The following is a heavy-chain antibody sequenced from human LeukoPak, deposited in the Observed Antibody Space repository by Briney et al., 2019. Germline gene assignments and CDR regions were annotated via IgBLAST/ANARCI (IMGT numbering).Heavy chain of an antibody. CDR2: IIPIFGTA. V-gene: IGHV1-69*05. J-gene: IGHJ4*02. D-gene: IGHD3-22*01. CDR3: ARFGPDYDIDY. CDR1: GGTFSSYA. Sequence: ASVKVSCKASGGTFSSYAISWVRQAPGQGLEWMGGIIPIFGTANYAQKFQGRVTITTDESTSTAYMELRSLRSDDTAVYYCARFGPDYDIDYWGQGTLVTVSS.